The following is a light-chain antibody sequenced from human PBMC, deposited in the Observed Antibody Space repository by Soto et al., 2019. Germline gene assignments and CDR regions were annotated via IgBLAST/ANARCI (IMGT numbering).Light chain of an antibody. CDR2: DVS. Sequence: QSVLTRPASVSGSAGQSISISCKGTSSDIGRYNFVSWYQQRPGQAPKLLIFDVSHRPSGISDRFSGSKSGYTASLTISGLQAEDEADYYCNSYTSTSPPYVFGTG. J-gene: IGLJ1*01. CDR3: NSYTSTSPPYV. CDR1: SSDIGRYNF. V-gene: IGLV2-14*01.